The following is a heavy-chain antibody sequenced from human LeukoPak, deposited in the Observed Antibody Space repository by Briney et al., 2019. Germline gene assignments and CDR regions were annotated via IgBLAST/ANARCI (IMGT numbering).Heavy chain of an antibody. J-gene: IGHJ3*02. CDR3: AKDGYCSSTSCPGAFDI. D-gene: IGHD2-2*01. CDR1: GFTFDDYA. Sequence: GRSLRLSCAASGFTFDDYAMHWVRQAPGKDLEWVSGISWNSGSIGYADSVKGRFTISRDNAKNSLYLQMNSLRAEDTALYYCAKDGYCSSTSCPGAFDIWGQGTMVTVSS. V-gene: IGHV3-9*01. CDR2: ISWNSGSI.